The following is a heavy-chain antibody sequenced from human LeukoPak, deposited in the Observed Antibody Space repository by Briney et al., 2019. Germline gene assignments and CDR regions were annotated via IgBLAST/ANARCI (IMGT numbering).Heavy chain of an antibody. CDR1: GFTFSSYS. J-gene: IGHJ4*02. V-gene: IGHV3-48*04. D-gene: IGHD3-10*01. CDR2: ISSSSSTI. CDR3: ARDVESYYYGSGSLGY. Sequence: GGSLRLSCAASGFTFSSYSMNWVRQAPGKGLEWVSYISSSSSTIYYADSVKGRFTISRDNAKNSLYLQMNSLRAEDTAVYYCARDVESYYYGSGSLGYWGRGTLVTVSS.